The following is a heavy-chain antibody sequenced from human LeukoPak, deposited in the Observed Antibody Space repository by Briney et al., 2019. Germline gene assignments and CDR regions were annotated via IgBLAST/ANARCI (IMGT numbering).Heavy chain of an antibody. Sequence: GGSLRLSCTASGFTFSSYGMNWVRQAPGKGLEWVSSISSSSSYIYYADSVKGRFTISRDNAKNSLYLQMNSLRAEDAAVYYCARDSARIGYCSSTSCRDDAFDIWGQGTMVTVSS. CDR3: ARDSARIGYCSSTSCRDDAFDI. J-gene: IGHJ3*02. CDR2: ISSSSSYI. D-gene: IGHD2-2*01. V-gene: IGHV3-21*01. CDR1: GFTFSSYG.